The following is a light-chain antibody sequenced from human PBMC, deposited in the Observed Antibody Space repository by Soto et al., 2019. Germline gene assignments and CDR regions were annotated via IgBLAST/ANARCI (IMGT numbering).Light chain of an antibody. CDR2: EVS. V-gene: IGLV2-14*01. Sequence: QSALTQPASVSGSPGQSITISCTGTSSDVGGYNYVSWYQQHPGKAPKLMIYEVSNRPSGVSNRFSGSKSGNTASLTISGLQAEDEADYYCSSYTSSSYAFGTGTKLTVL. J-gene: IGLJ1*01. CDR3: SSYTSSSYA. CDR1: SSDVGGYNY.